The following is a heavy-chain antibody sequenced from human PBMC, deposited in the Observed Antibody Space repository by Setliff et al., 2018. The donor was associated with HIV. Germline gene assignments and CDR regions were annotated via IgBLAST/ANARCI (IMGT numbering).Heavy chain of an antibody. CDR1: GYTFVSYD. J-gene: IGHJ4*02. CDR2: MNPNIGST. CDR3: ARDYRTTDILSSGYMDV. D-gene: IGHD3-9*01. Sequence: ASVKVSCKASGYTFVSYDINWVRQATGQGLEWMGWMNPNIGSTNYAQNFQGRATMTRDTSVNTAFMELSNLRSDDTAVYYCARDYRTTDILSSGYMDVWGQGTLVTVSS. V-gene: IGHV1-2*02.